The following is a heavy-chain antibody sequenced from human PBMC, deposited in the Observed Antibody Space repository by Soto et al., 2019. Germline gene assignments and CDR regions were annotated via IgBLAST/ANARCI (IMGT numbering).Heavy chain of an antibody. Sequence: GASGKVSCKASGYTFTSYGIRWVRQAPGQRIEWKGWISAYNGNTNYAQKLQGRVTMTTDTSTSKTYMELRSLRSDDTAVYYCARVVFGSYGVHRDLLYSWAQGSLVTGS. CDR2: ISAYNGNT. D-gene: IGHD3-16*01. J-gene: IGHJ1*01. V-gene: IGHV1-18*01. CDR1: GYTFTSYG. CDR3: ARVVFGSYGVHRDLLYS.